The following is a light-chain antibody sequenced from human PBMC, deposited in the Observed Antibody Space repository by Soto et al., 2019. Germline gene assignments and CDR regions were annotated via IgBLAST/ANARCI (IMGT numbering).Light chain of an antibody. J-gene: IGLJ3*02. CDR1: SSDVGAYNY. V-gene: IGLV2-14*01. Sequence: QPVLTQPASVSGSPGQSITISCTGTSSDVGAYNYVSWYQQHPGKAPKLMIYEVSNRPSGVSNRFSGSKSGNTASLTISGLQSEDEGDYYCSSYTSGSTWVFGGGTKLTVL. CDR2: EVS. CDR3: SSYTSGSTWV.